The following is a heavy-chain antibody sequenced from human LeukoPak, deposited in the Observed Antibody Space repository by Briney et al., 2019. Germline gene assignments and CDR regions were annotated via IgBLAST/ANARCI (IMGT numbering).Heavy chain of an antibody. V-gene: IGHV3-48*02. CDR1: GFTFSSYS. CDR2: ISSSSSTI. CDR3: ARDLARFRRIAAADPG. Sequence: GGSLRLSCAASGFTFSSYSMNWVRQAPGKGLEWVSYISSSSSTIYYADSVKGRFTISRDNAKNSLYLQMNSLRDEDTAVYYCARDLARFRRIAAADPGWGQGTLVTVSS. D-gene: IGHD6-13*01. J-gene: IGHJ4*02.